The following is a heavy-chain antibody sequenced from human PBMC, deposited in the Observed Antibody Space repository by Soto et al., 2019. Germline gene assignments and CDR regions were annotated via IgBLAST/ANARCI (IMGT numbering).Heavy chain of an antibody. J-gene: IGHJ5*02. CDR2: IKSKTDGGTT. V-gene: IGHV3-15*07. CDR3: TTDSYSTIILFCLDH. D-gene: IGHD6-13*01. CDR1: GFTFSNAW. Sequence: GGSLRLSCAASGFTFSNAWINWVRQAPGKGLEWVGRIKSKTDGGTTDFAAPVKGRFAISRDDSKKMVYLQMNSMKTKETGKYYCTTDSYSTIILFCLDHWGNGPVVPVSS.